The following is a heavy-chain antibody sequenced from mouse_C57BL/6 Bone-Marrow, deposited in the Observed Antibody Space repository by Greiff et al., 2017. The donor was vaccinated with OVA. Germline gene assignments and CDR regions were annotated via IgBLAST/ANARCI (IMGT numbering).Heavy chain of an antibody. CDR1: GFSFNTYA. CDR2: IRSKSNNYAT. D-gene: IGHD2-3*01. J-gene: IGHJ1*03. V-gene: IGHV10-1*01. Sequence: EVQGVESGGGLVQPKGSLKLSCAASGFSFNTYAMNWVRQAPGTGLEWVARIRSKSNNYATYYADSVKDRFTISRDDSESMLYLQMNNLKTEDTAMYYCVRQGWLLRGRWYFDVWGTGTTVTVSS. CDR3: VRQGWLLRGRWYFDV.